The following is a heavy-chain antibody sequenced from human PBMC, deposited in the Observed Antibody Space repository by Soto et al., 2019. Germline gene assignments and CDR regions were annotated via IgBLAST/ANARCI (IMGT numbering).Heavy chain of an antibody. V-gene: IGHV3-64*01. CDR2: ISCNGGST. CDR1: GFTFSSYA. CDR3: AREEMATRAFDY. J-gene: IGHJ4*02. D-gene: IGHD5-12*01. Sequence: EVQLVESGGGLVPPGGSLRLSCAASGFTFSSYAMHWVRQAPGKGLEYVSGISCNGGSTYYANSVKGRFTISRDNSKNTLYLQMGSLRAEDMAVYYCAREEMATRAFDYWGQGTLVTVSS.